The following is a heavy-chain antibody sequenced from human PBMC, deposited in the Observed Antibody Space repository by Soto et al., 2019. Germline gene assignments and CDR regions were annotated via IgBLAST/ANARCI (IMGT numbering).Heavy chain of an antibody. D-gene: IGHD5-18*01. CDR1: GFTFGGNN. Sequence: GGSLRLSCAASGFTFGGNNVHWVRQAPGKGLEWVSFITSGGSSAYYADSVKGRFTISRDNSKNTLYLQMNSLRAEDTAVYYCAKVANTASSFDLWGQGTLVTVSS. CDR3: AKVANTASSFDL. J-gene: IGHJ4*02. V-gene: IGHV3-23*01. CDR2: ITSGGSSA.